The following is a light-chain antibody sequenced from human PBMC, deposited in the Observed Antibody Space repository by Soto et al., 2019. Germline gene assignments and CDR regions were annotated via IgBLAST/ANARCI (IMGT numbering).Light chain of an antibody. V-gene: IGKV1-5*03. CDR3: QQYSGYSRT. J-gene: IGKJ1*01. CDR1: RSISSW. Sequence: DIQMTQSPSTLSASVGARVTITYRASRSISSWLAWYQQKPGKAPRLLIYKASSLHSGVPSRFRGSGSGTEFTLTISSLQPDDFATYYCQQYSGYSRTFGQGSNVDNK. CDR2: KAS.